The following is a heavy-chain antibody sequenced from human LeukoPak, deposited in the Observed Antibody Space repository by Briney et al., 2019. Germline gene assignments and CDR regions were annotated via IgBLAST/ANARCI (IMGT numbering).Heavy chain of an antibody. CDR1: GGSISSYY. CDR2: IYTSGST. D-gene: IGHD5-18*01. CDR3: ARSRSYGYRDVDY. J-gene: IGHJ4*02. V-gene: IGHV4-4*07. Sequence: AETLSLTCTVSGGSISSYYCSWIRQPAGKGLEWIGLIYTSGSTNYKPSLKSRLTMSVDTSKNQFSLKLSSVTAADTAVYYCARSRSYGYRDVDYWGQGTLVTVSS.